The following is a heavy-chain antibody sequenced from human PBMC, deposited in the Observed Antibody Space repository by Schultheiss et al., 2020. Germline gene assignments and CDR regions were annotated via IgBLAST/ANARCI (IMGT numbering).Heavy chain of an antibody. Sequence: ASVKVSCKASGYTFTSYYMHWVRQAPGQGLEWMGWINPNSGGTNYAQKFQGRVTMTTDTSTSTAYMELRSLRSDDTAVYYCARHYPHPVIYFDYWGQGTLVTVSS. CDR3: ARHYPHPVIYFDY. V-gene: IGHV1-2*02. D-gene: IGHD3-22*01. CDR2: INPNSGGT. J-gene: IGHJ4*02. CDR1: GYTFTSYY.